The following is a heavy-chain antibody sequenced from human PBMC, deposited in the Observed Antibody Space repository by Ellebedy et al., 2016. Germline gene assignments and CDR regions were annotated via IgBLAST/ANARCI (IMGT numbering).Heavy chain of an antibody. D-gene: IGHD5-24*01. J-gene: IGHJ5*02. CDR3: ARDGYNSLGWFDP. CDR1: AYTFTNSY. CDR2: ITPSGGST. V-gene: IGHV1-46*01. Sequence: ASVKVSCKASAYTFTNSYMHWVRQAPGLGLEWMGMITPSGGSTNYAQKFQGRVTMTRDTSTSNVYMELSSLRSEDTAVYYCARDGYNSLGWFDPWGQGTLVTVSS.